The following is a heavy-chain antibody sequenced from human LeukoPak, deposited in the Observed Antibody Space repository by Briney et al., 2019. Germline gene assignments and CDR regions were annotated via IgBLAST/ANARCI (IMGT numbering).Heavy chain of an antibody. CDR3: ARRKKLDGYNY. V-gene: IGHV4-39*01. CDR2: IYYSGST. CDR1: GGSISSSSYY. Sequence: PSETLPLTGTVSGGSISSSSYYWGWIRQPPGKGLEWIGSIYYSGSTYYNPSLKSRVTISVDTSKNQFSLKLSSVTAADTAVYYCARRKKLDGYNYWGQGTLVTVSS. D-gene: IGHD5-24*01. J-gene: IGHJ4*02.